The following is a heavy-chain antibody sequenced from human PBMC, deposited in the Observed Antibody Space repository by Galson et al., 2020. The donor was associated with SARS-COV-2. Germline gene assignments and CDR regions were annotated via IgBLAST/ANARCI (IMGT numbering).Heavy chain of an antibody. Sequence: GESLKISCAASGFTFSSYWMHWVRQAPGQGLVWVSRIGPDGTTTSYADSVKGRFTFSRDNAKNTVSLQMNSLRAEDTAVYYCARETVTRGEYNFDYWGQGTLVTVSS. CDR1: GFTFSSYW. V-gene: IGHV3-74*01. D-gene: IGHD3-16*01. J-gene: IGHJ4*02. CDR2: IGPDGTTT. CDR3: ARETVTRGEYNFDY.